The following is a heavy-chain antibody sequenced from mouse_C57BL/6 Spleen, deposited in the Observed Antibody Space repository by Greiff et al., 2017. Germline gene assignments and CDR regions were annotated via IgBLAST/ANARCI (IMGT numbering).Heavy chain of an antibody. J-gene: IGHJ2*01. CDR3: AKCTTVVAPYFDY. V-gene: IGHV1-82*01. CDR2: IYPGDGDT. Sequence: QVQLQQSGPELVKPGASVKISCKASGYAFSSSWMNWVKQRPGKGLEWIGRIYPGDGDTNYNGKFKGKATLPADKSSSTAYMQLSSLTSADSAVYFCAKCTTVVAPYFDYWGQGTTLTVSS. CDR1: GYAFSSSW. D-gene: IGHD1-1*01.